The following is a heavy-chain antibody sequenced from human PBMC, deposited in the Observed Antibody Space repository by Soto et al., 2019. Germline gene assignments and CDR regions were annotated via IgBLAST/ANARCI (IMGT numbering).Heavy chain of an antibody. CDR1: GGSFSGYY. J-gene: IGHJ5*02. V-gene: IGHV4-34*01. CDR2: INHSGST. CDR3: ARGDAPDIVVVVAAPSDRWFDP. Sequence: SETLSLTCAVYGGSFSGYYWSWIRQPPGKGLEWIGEINHSGSTNYNPSLKSRVTISVDTSKNQFSLKLSSVTAADTAVYYCARGDAPDIVVVVAAPSDRWFDPWGQGTLVT. D-gene: IGHD2-15*01.